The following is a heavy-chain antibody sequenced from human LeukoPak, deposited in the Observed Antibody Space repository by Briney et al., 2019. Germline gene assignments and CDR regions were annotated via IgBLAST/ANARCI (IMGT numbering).Heavy chain of an antibody. D-gene: IGHD2-2*01. J-gene: IGHJ6*03. V-gene: IGHV3-20*04. Sequence: GGSLRLSCAGSGFTFDDYGMSWVRQAPGKGMKWVSGINWNGGSTGYADSVKGRFTISRDNAKNSLYLQMNSLRAEDTALYYCARDIEDIVVVPAAYYYYYYMDVWGKGTTVTVSS. CDR1: GFTFDDYG. CDR2: INWNGGST. CDR3: ARDIEDIVVVPAAYYYYYYMDV.